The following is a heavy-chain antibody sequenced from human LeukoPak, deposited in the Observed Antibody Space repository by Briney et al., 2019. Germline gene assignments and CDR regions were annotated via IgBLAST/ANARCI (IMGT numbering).Heavy chain of an antibody. CDR1: GYTFTSYD. CDR2: MNPNSGNT. J-gene: IGHJ4*02. V-gene: IGHV1-8*01. CDR3: ARKSTPSSGWTPFDY. Sequence: SVXVXCKASGYTFTSYDINWVRQATGQGHEWMXWMNPNSGNTGYAQKFQDRVTMTRNTSISTAYMELSSLRSEDTAVYYCARKSTPSSGWTPFDYWGQGTLVTVSS. D-gene: IGHD6-19*01.